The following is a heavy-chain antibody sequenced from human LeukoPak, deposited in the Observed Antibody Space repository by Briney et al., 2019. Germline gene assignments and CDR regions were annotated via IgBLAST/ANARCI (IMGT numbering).Heavy chain of an antibody. CDR3: ARGMVITENWFDP. V-gene: IGHV5-51*01. CDR1: GYSFISYW. J-gene: IGHJ5*02. CDR2: IYPGDSDT. D-gene: IGHD3-22*01. Sequence: GESLKISCKGSGYSFISYWIGWVRQMPGKGLEWMGIIYPGDSDTTYSPSFQGQVTISADKSISTAYLQWSSLKASDTAMYYCARGMVITENWFDPWGQGTLVTVSS.